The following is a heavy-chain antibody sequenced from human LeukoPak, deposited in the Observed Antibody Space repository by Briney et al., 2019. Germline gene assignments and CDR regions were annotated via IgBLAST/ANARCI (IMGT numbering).Heavy chain of an antibody. CDR2: FDPEVGKT. J-gene: IGHJ6*03. V-gene: IGHV1-24*01. CDR1: GYTLTELS. Sequence: ASVKVSCKVSGYTLTELSMHWVRQAPGKGLEWMGGFDPEVGKTIYAQKFQGRVTMTEDTSTDTAYMELSSLRAEDTAVYYCAKSLFHARYDSSGYPLYYYYMDVWGKGTTVTVSS. D-gene: IGHD3-22*01. CDR3: AKSLFHARYDSSGYPLYYYYMDV.